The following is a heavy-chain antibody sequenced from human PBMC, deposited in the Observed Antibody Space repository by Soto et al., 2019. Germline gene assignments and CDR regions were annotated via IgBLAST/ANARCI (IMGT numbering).Heavy chain of an antibody. CDR3: ATDPQVAQPFSLAFDI. V-gene: IGHV1-24*01. D-gene: IGHD2-15*01. CDR1: GYTLTELS. CDR2: FDPEDGET. Sequence: QVQLVQSGAEVKKPGASVKVSCKVSGYTLTELSMHWVRQAPGKGLEWMGGFDPEDGETIYAQKFQGRVTMTEDTSTDTAYMELSSLRSEDTAVYYCATDPQVAQPFSLAFDIWGQGTMVTVSS. J-gene: IGHJ3*02.